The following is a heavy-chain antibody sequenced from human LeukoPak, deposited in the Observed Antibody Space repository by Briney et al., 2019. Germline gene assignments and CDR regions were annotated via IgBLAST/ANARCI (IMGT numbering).Heavy chain of an antibody. Sequence: PGGSLRLSCTASGFNVSSNYMSWVRQAPGKGLGWVSVIYSGGKTYYADSVKGRFTISRDNSKNTLLLQMNSLRAEDTALYYCARATVGATWIRGGHFDYWGQGALVTVAS. CDR1: GFNVSSNY. CDR3: ARATVGATWIRGGHFDY. V-gene: IGHV3-53*01. CDR2: IYSGGKT. J-gene: IGHJ4*02. D-gene: IGHD1-26*01.